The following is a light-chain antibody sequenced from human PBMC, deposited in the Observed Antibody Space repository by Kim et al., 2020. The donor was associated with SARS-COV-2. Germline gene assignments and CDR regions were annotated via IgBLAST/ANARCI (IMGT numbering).Light chain of an antibody. CDR1: KLGDKF. CDR3: QAWDSSTVV. Sequence: SYELTQPPSVSVSPGQTASITCSGDKLGDKFASWYQQRPGQSPVLVIYQDSERPSGIPERFSGSSSGNTATLTISGTQAMDEADYYCQAWDSSTVVFGGGTKLTVL. CDR2: QDS. J-gene: IGLJ3*02. V-gene: IGLV3-1*01.